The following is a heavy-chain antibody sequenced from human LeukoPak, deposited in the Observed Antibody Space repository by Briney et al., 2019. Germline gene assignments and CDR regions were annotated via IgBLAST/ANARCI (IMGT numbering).Heavy chain of an antibody. CDR3: ARARRITIFGVGRNWFDP. J-gene: IGHJ5*02. CDR1: GGSFSGYY. CDR2: INHSGST. Sequence: ASETLSLTCAVYGGSFSGYYWSWIRQPPGKGLEWIGEINHSGSTNYNPSLKSRVTISVDTSKNQFSLKLSSVTAADTAVYYCARARRITIFGVGRNWFDPWGQGTLVTVSS. D-gene: IGHD3-3*01. V-gene: IGHV4-34*01.